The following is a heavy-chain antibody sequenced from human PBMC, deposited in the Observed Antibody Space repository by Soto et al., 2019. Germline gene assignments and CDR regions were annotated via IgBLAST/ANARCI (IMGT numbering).Heavy chain of an antibody. CDR1: GDSINNYY. J-gene: IGHJ6*02. Sequence: TSETLSLTCTVSGDSINNYYWSWIRQPAGKGLEWIGRIHVSGKTNYNPSLKSRVTMSLDMSKNHFSLRLSSVTAADTAVYYCAGPSRDFWNGYPYYYGMDVWGQGTTVTVSS. V-gene: IGHV4-4*07. D-gene: IGHD3-3*01. CDR2: IHVSGKT. CDR3: AGPSRDFWNGYPYYYGMDV.